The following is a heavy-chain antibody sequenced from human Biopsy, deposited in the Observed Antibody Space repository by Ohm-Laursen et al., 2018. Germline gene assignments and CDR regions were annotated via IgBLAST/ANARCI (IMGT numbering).Heavy chain of an antibody. J-gene: IGHJ1*01. Sequence: GSSVKVSCKIPEGTFSNYGVNWVRQAPGQGLGWLGGNIPILGTGNYAHQFQDRVTVVADTSTSTATMELRSLRSDDTAVYYCATKLTGYFHHWGQGTLVIVSS. V-gene: IGHV1-69*06. D-gene: IGHD3-9*01. CDR3: ATKLTGYFHH. CDR2: NIPILGTG. CDR1: EGTFSNYG.